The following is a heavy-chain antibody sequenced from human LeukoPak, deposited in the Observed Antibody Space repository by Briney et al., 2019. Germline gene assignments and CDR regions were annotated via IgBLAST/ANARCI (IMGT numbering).Heavy chain of an antibody. CDR3: ARVAVKLYFDY. CDR2: IWYDGSNK. D-gene: IGHD4-17*01. J-gene: IGHJ4*02. Sequence: GGSLRLSCAASGFTFSSYGMHWVRQAPGKGLEWVAVIWYDGSNKYYADSVKGRFTISRDNSKNTLYLQMNSLRAEDTAVYYCARVAVKLYFDYWGQGTLVTVSS. V-gene: IGHV3-33*01. CDR1: GFTFSSYG.